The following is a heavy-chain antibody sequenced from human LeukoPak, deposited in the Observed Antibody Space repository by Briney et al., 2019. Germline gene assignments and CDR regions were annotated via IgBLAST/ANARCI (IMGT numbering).Heavy chain of an antibody. J-gene: IGHJ4*02. Sequence: GGSLRLSCAASGFTFSDYYMSWIRQAPGKGLEWVSYISSSGSTIYYADSVKGRFTISRDNAKNSLYLQMNSLRAEDTAVYYCARDPTYYDILTGYFAYWGQGTLVTVSS. D-gene: IGHD3-9*01. CDR1: GFTFSDYY. CDR2: ISSSGSTI. V-gene: IGHV3-11*01. CDR3: ARDPTYYDILTGYFAY.